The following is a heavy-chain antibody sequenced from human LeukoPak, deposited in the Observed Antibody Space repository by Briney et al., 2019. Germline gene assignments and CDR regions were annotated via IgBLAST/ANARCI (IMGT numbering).Heavy chain of an antibody. V-gene: IGHV3-30*02. CDR3: AKGSIVVVPAAIYLTGGSAFDI. Sequence: PGGSLRLSCAASGFTFSSYGMHWVRQAPGKGLEWVAFIWYDGSNKYYADSVKGRFTISRDNSKNTLYLQMNSLRAEDTAVYYCAKGSIVVVPAAIYLTGGSAFDIWGQGTMVTVSS. D-gene: IGHD2-2*02. CDR2: IWYDGSNK. J-gene: IGHJ3*02. CDR1: GFTFSSYG.